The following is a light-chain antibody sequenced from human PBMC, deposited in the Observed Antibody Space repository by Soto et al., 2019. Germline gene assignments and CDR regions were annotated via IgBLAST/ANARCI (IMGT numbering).Light chain of an antibody. CDR1: QSVSSN. J-gene: IGKJ1*01. CDR2: GAS. Sequence: EIVMTQSPATLSVSPGERATLSCRASQSVSSNLAWYQQKPGQAPRLLIYGASTRATGIPARFSGSGSGTEFTLIISSLQSEDFAVYYCQQYNNRPPWTFGQGTKVEIK. V-gene: IGKV3D-15*01. CDR3: QQYNNRPPWT.